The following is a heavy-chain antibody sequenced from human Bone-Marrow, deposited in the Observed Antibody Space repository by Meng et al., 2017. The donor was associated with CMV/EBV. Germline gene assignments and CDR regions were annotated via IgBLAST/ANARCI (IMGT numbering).Heavy chain of an antibody. CDR1: GGSISSSSYY. V-gene: IGHV4-39*07. J-gene: IGHJ4*02. D-gene: IGHD3-3*01. CDR3: ARVSITIFGVVIFYYFYY. CDR2: IYYSGST. Sequence: SETLSLTCTVSGGSISSSSYYWGWIRQPPGKGLEWIGSIYYSGSTYYNPSLKSRVTISVDTSKNQFSLKLSSVTAADTAVYYCARVSITIFGVVIFYYFYYWGQGTLVTVSS.